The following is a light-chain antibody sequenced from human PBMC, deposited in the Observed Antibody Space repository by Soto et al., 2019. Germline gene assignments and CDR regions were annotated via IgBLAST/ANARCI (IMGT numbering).Light chain of an antibody. V-gene: IGKV1-39*01. CDR2: AAS. CDR1: EGFSNY. J-gene: IGKJ4*01. Sequence: DIQMTQSPSSLSASIGDRVTITCRASEGFSNYLHWYQQKPGKAPNLLIYAASTLQSGVPSRFSGSGSGTDFTLTISSLQPEDFATYFCQHGYSTPLTFGGGTKVDIK. CDR3: QHGYSTPLT.